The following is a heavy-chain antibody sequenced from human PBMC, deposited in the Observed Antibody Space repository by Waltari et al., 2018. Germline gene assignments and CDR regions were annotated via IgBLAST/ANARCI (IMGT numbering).Heavy chain of an antibody. CDR2: IYTSGST. CDR1: GGSISSGSYY. Sequence: QVQLQESGPGLVKPSQTLSLTCTVSGGSISSGSYYWSWIRQPAGKGLEWIGRIYTSGSTNYNPSLKSRVTISVDTSKNQFSLKLSSVTAADTAVYYCARAFDIWGQGTMVTVSS. CDR3: ARAFDI. V-gene: IGHV4-61*02. J-gene: IGHJ3*02.